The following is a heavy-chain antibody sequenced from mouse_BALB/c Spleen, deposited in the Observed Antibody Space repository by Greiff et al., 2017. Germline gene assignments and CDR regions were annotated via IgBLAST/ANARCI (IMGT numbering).Heavy chain of an antibody. V-gene: IGHV3-6*02. CDR1: GYSITSGYY. D-gene: IGHD2-2*01. CDR2: ISYDGSN. CDR3: AKIYYGYDFAY. Sequence: EVKLQESGPGLVKPSQSLSLTCSVTGYSITSGYYWNWIRQFPGNKLEWMGYISYDGSNNYNPSLKNRISITRDTSKNQFFLKLNSVTTEDTATYYCAKIYYGYDFAYWGQGTLVTVSA. J-gene: IGHJ3*01.